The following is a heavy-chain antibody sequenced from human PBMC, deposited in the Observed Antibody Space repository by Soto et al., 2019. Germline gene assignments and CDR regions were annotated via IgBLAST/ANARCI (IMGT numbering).Heavy chain of an antibody. D-gene: IGHD2-2*01. V-gene: IGHV4-34*01. CDR3: EREYCSSTSCYSFLFDP. J-gene: IGHJ5*02. CDR1: GGSFSGYY. Sequence: SETLSLTCAVYGGSFSGYYWSWIRQPPGKGLEWIGEINHSGSTNYNPSLKSRVTISVDTSKNQFSLKLSSVTAADTAVYYCEREYCSSTSCYSFLFDPWGQGTLVTVSS. CDR2: INHSGST.